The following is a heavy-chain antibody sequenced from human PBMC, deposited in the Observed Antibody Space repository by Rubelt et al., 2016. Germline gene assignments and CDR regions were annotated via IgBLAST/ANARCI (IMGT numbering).Heavy chain of an antibody. J-gene: IGHJ4*02. D-gene: IGHD6-13*01. Sequence: QVQLVQSGSELKKPGASVKVSCKASGYTFTSYAMNWVRQAPGQGLEWLGWINTNTGHPTYAQGFTGRFVFPLDTSVSTAYLQISSLKAEDTAVYYCARVIAAAGRDGNYFDYWGQGTLVTVSS. CDR3: ARVIAAAGRDGNYFDY. CDR1: GYTFTSYA. V-gene: IGHV7-4-1*02. CDR2: INTNTGHP.